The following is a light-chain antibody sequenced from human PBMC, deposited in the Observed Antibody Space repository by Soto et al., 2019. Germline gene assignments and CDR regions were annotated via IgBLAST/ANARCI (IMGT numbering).Light chain of an antibody. CDR1: SSDVGGYNY. Sequence: QSALTQPASVSGSPGQSITISCTGTSSDVGGYNYVSWYQQHPGKVPKLMIYDVSNRPSGVSNRFSGSKSGNTASLTISGLQAEYEDDYYCSSYTSSSTLYVFGTGTKLTVL. V-gene: IGLV2-14*01. CDR2: DVS. CDR3: SSYTSSSTLYV. J-gene: IGLJ1*01.